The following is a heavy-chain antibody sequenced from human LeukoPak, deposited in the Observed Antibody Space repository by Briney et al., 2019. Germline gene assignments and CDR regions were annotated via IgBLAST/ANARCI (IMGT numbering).Heavy chain of an antibody. CDR1: GGSIGSNY. V-gene: IGHV4-59*08. CDR3: AKYGNSGWVIDN. CDR2: IYYTGGT. Sequence: SETLSLTCTVSGGSIGSNYWAWIRQPPGKGLEYIGYIYYTGGTNYNPSLKSRVTISVDTSKNQFSLKLSSVTAADTAVYFCAKYGNSGWVIDNWGQGTLVTVSS. J-gene: IGHJ4*02. D-gene: IGHD6-19*01.